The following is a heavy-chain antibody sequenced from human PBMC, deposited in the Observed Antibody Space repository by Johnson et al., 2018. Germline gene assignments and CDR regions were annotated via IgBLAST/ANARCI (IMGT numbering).Heavy chain of an antibody. CDR1: KFAFSSYG. Sequence: VRLVEAGGGVVQPGRSLRLSCAASKFAFSSYGMHWVRQAPGKGLEWVAVISPDGSNTYYADYAKGRSTISRDNSNVYLQLNSLRAEDPAWYFCARDRPSSLPNDAHDLWGLGTMVTVSS. J-gene: IGHJ3*01. V-gene: IGHV3-30*03. D-gene: IGHD6-19*01. CDR3: ARDRPSSLPNDAHDL. CDR2: ISPDGSNT.